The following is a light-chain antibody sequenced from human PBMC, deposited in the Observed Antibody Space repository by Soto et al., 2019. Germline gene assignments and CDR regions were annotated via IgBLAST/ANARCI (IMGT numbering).Light chain of an antibody. CDR3: QQRSNWPLT. CDR2: DAS. Sequence: EIVLTQSPATLSLSPGERATLSCRASQSVSSYLAWYQPKPGQAPRLLIYDASNRATVIPARFSGSGSVTDFTLTISSLEPEDFAVYYCQQRSNWPLTFGPGTKVDIK. J-gene: IGKJ3*01. V-gene: IGKV3-11*01. CDR1: QSVSSY.